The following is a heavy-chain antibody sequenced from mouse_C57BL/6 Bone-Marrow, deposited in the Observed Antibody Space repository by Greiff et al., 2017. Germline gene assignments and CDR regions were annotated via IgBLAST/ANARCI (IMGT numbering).Heavy chain of an antibody. CDR2: IYPGGGYT. V-gene: IGHV1-63*01. Sequence: VQRVESGAELVRPGTSVKMSCKASGYTFTNYWIGWAKQRPGHGLEWIGDIYPGGGYTNYNEKFKGKATLTADKSSSTAYMQFSSLTSEDSAIYYCARWPFAYWGQGTLVTVSA. J-gene: IGHJ3*01. CDR1: GYTFTNYW. CDR3: ARWPFAY.